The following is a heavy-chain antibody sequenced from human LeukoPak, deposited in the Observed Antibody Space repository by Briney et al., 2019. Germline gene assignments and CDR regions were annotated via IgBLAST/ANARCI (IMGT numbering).Heavy chain of an antibody. D-gene: IGHD1-26*01. CDR1: GYTFTNYG. CDR3: ARDVRTVISGIMGATDY. V-gene: IGHV1-18*01. J-gene: IGHJ4*02. CDR2: IGAYNGHT. Sequence: ASVKVSCKTSGYTFTNYGFSWVRQAPGQGLEWMGWIGAYNGHTNYPQKLQGRVTMTTDTSTSTAYMELRSLRSDDTAVYYCARDVRTVISGIMGATDYWGQGTLVTVSS.